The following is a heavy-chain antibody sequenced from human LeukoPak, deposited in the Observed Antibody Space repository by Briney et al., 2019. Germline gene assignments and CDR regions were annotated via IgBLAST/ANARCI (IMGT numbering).Heavy chain of an antibody. J-gene: IGHJ3*02. D-gene: IGHD6-6*01. V-gene: IGHV6-1*01. CDR1: GDSVSSNSAA. Sequence: SQTLSLTCAISGDSVSSNSAAWNWIRQSPSRGLEWLGRTYYRSKWYNDYAVSVKRRITINPDTSKNQFSLQLNSVAPEDKAVYCCARWNSSSSLNYAFDIWGQGTMVTVSA. CDR3: ARWNSSSSLNYAFDI. CDR2: TYYRSKWYN.